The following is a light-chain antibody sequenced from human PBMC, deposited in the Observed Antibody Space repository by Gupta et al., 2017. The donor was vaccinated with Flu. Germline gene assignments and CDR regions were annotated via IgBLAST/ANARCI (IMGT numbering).Light chain of an antibody. V-gene: IGLV2-23*01. J-gene: IGLJ3*02. CDR1: SSDVGNYNL. CDR3: GSYADSSTHWV. CDR2: EGS. Sequence: QSALTQPSPVSWSPGQPITTSCTGTSSDVGNYNLVSWYQKHPGKAPKLVSYEGSKRRSGVSTRFSGTKSGSTTSLTIXGXQAEDEXDYYCGSYADSSTHWVFGGGTKLTV.